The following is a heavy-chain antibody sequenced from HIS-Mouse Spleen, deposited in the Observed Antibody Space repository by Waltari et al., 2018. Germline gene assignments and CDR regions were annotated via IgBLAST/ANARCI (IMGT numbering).Heavy chain of an antibody. V-gene: IGHV4-39*07. Sequence: QLQLQESGPGLVKPSETLSLTCTVSGGSISSSSYYWGWIRQPPGKGLEWIGSIYYSGSTYYNPSLKSRVTISVDTSKNQFSLKLSSVTAADTAVYYCARLTPLYSGSYSGAFDIWGQGTMVTVSS. CDR2: IYYSGST. CDR1: GGSISSSSYY. J-gene: IGHJ3*02. D-gene: IGHD1-26*01. CDR3: ARLTPLYSGSYSGAFDI.